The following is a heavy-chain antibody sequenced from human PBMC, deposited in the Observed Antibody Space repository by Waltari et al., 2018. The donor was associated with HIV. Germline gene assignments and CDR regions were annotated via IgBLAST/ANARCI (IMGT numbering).Heavy chain of an antibody. J-gene: IGHJ4*02. CDR2: VNGDASST. V-gene: IGHV3-74*01. D-gene: IGHD3-3*01. CDR3: TRAVFWSGFFRDYFFDY. CDR1: KFNFSNYW. Sequence: EVELVDSGGGLVQPGGSLRLSCVVPKFNFSNYWISWVRQLPGKGLVWVSRVNGDASSTDYADSVRGRFTISRDNAKNTVYLQMNSLRAEDTALYYCTRAVFWSGFFRDYFFDYWGQGTPVTVSS.